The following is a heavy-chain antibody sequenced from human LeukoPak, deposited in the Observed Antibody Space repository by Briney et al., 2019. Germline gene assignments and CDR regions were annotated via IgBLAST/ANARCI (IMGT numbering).Heavy chain of an antibody. Sequence: SVKVSCKASGGTFSSYAISWVRQAPGQGLEWMGRIIPILGIANYAQKFQGRVTITADKSTSTAYMELSSLRSEDTAVYYCARADYDFWSGYYLNWFDPWGQGTLVTVSS. CDR3: ARADYDFWSGYYLNWFDP. D-gene: IGHD3-3*01. CDR1: GGTFSSYA. V-gene: IGHV1-69*04. CDR2: IIPILGIA. J-gene: IGHJ5*02.